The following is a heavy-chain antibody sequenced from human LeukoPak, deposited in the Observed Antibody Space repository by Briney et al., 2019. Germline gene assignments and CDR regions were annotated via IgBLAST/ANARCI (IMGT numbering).Heavy chain of an antibody. CDR3: ARVGGYSYGADF. J-gene: IGHJ4*02. CDR1: GGSISSGGYY. Sequence: SQTLSLTCTVSGGSISSGGYYWSWIRQHPGKGLEWIGYIYYSGSTHYNPSLRSRVTISVDTSKNQFSLKLSSVTAADTAVYYCARVGGYSYGADFWGQGTLVTVSS. V-gene: IGHV4-31*03. CDR2: IYYSGST. D-gene: IGHD5-18*01.